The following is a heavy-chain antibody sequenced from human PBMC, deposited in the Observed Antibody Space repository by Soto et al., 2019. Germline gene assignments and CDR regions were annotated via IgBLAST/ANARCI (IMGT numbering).Heavy chain of an antibody. CDR1: GGTFSRYS. CDR2: IIPIFGIA. J-gene: IGHJ6*02. V-gene: IGHV1-69*08. Sequence: QVQLVQSGAEVKKPGSSVKVSCKASGGTFSRYSITWVRQAPGHGLEWIGRIIPIFGIASYAQKFQGRVKITADDPTSTASRELSSLRSDDTAVYYCAREDRDRETGLVPAAIDGMDVWGQGTTVTVSS. CDR3: AREDRDRETGLVPAAIDGMDV. D-gene: IGHD2-2*01.